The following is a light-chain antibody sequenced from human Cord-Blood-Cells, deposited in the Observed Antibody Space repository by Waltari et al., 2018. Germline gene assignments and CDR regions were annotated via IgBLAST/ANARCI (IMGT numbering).Light chain of an antibody. J-gene: IGKJ5*01. V-gene: IGKV3-15*01. CDR1: QSVSSN. CDR2: GAS. CDR3: QQYNNWPPIT. Sequence: EIVMTPSPATLSVSPGGRDTLPCRASQSVSSNLAWYQQKPGQAPRLLIYGASTRATGIPARFSGSGSGTEFTLTISSLQSEDFAVYYCQQYNNWPPITFAKGHDWRLN.